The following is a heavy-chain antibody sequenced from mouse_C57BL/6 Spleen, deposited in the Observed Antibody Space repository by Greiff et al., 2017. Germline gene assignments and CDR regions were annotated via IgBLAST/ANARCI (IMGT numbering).Heavy chain of an antibody. D-gene: IGHD1-1*01. J-gene: IGHJ4*01. Sequence: VHVKQSGPELVKPGASVKIPCKASGYTFTDYNMDWVKQSHGKSLEWIGDINPNNGGTIYNQKFKGKATLTVDKSSSTAYMELRSLTSEDTAVYYCARGDYYGSSPHAMDYWGQGTSVTVSS. CDR2: INPNNGGT. CDR3: ARGDYYGSSPHAMDY. CDR1: GYTFTDYN. V-gene: IGHV1-18*01.